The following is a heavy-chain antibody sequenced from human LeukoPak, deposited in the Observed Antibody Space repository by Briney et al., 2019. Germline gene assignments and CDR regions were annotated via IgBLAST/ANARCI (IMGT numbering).Heavy chain of an antibody. CDR1: GFTFSSYG. D-gene: IGHD3-10*01. CDR2: ISSSSSYI. J-gene: IGHJ6*03. V-gene: IGHV3-21*01. CDR3: ARTVNYYYYMDV. Sequence: GGSLRLSCAASGFTFSSYGMHWVRQAPGKGLEWVSSISSSSSYIYYADSVKGRFTISRDNAKNSLYLQMNSLRAEDTAVYYCARTVNYYYYMDVWGKGTTVTVS.